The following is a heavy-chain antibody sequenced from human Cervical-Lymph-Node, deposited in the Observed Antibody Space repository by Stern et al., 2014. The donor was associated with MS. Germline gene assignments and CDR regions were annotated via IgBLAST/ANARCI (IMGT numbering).Heavy chain of an antibody. CDR1: GGSISSYY. D-gene: IGHD6-19*01. CDR3: ARVGGQWLSLIDP. V-gene: IGHV4-59*01. J-gene: IGHJ5*02. Sequence: QVQLQESGPGLVKPSETLSLTCTVSGGSISSYYWSWIRQPPGKGLEWIGYISYSGSTNYNPSLKSRVTISVDTSKNQFSLKLSSVTAADTAVYYCARVGGQWLSLIDPWGQGTLVTVSS. CDR2: ISYSGST.